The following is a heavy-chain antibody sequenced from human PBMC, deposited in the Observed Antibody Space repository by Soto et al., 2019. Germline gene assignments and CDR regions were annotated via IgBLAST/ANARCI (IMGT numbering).Heavy chain of an antibody. V-gene: IGHV3-48*02. D-gene: IGHD3-22*01. CDR2: ISSSSSTI. CDR1: GFTFSSYS. CDR3: AGSSGYYPQYYGMDV. Sequence: GGSLRLSCAASGFTFSSYSMNWVRQAPGKGLEWVSYISSSSSTIYYADSVKGRFTISRDNAKNSLYLQMNSLRDEDTAVYYCAGSSGYYPQYYGMDVWGQGTTVTVSS. J-gene: IGHJ6*02.